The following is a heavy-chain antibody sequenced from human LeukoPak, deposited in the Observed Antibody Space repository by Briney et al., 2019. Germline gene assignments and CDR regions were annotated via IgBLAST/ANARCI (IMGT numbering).Heavy chain of an antibody. D-gene: IGHD6-13*01. CDR3: ARDYRTGYSSSWFEFDY. Sequence: AASVKVSCKASGYTFTGYYMHWVRQAPGQGLEWMGWISAYIGDTNYAQKLQGRVTMTTDTSTSTAYMELRSLRSDDTAVYYCARDYRTGYSSSWFEFDYWGQGTLVTVSS. V-gene: IGHV1-18*04. CDR1: GYTFTGYY. J-gene: IGHJ4*02. CDR2: ISAYIGDT.